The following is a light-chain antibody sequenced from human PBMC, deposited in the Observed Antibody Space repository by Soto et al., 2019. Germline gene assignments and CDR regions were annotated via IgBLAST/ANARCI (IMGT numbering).Light chain of an antibody. CDR2: RSN. J-gene: IGLJ3*02. CDR3: AAWDESLSSYWV. V-gene: IGLV1-47*01. Sequence: QSVLTQPPSASGTPGQRVTISCSGSSSNIGSKYVYWYQQLPGTAPKLLISRSNQRPSGVPDRFSGSKSGSSASLAISGLRSEDEAEYYCAAWDESLSSYWVFGGGTKLTVL. CDR1: SSNIGSKY.